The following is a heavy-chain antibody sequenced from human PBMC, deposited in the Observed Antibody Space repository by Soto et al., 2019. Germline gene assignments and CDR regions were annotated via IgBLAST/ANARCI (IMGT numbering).Heavy chain of an antibody. CDR1: GYTFTSYD. D-gene: IGHD6-13*01. J-gene: IGHJ5*02. CDR3: ARVPGIAAAGNSGWFDP. Sequence: ASVEVSCKXSGYTFTSYDINWVRQATGQGLEWMGWMNPNSGNTGYAQKFQGRVTMTRNTSISTAYMELSSLRSEDTAVYYCARVPGIAAAGNSGWFDPWGQGTLVTVSS. V-gene: IGHV1-8*01. CDR2: MNPNSGNT.